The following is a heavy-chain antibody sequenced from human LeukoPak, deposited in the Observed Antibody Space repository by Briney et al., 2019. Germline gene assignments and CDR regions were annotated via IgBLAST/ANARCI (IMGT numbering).Heavy chain of an antibody. D-gene: IGHD7-27*01. CDR3: ARTLPPPNLNWDFDY. CDR1: RGSTSTYY. V-gene: IGHV4-4*07. J-gene: IGHJ4*02. CDR2: IYPRGNT. Sequence: SETLSLTCTVSRGSTSTYYWSWIRQPAGKGLEWIGRIYPRGNTNFNPPLMSRVPMSIDTSKNPFSLKLSSVTAADTAIYYCARTLPPPNLNWDFDYWGQGILVTVSS.